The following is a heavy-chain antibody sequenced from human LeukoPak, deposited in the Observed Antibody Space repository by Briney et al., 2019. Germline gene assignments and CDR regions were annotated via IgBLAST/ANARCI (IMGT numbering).Heavy chain of an antibody. V-gene: IGHV1-69*05. CDR2: IIPIFGTA. Sequence: ASVKVSCKASGGTFSSYAISWVRQAPGQGLEWMGGIIPIFGTANYAQKFQGRVTITTDESTSTAYMELSSLRSEDTAVYYCGYDSSGWGNFDYWGQGTLVTVSS. D-gene: IGHD3-22*01. CDR3: GYDSSGWGNFDY. J-gene: IGHJ4*02. CDR1: GGTFSSYA.